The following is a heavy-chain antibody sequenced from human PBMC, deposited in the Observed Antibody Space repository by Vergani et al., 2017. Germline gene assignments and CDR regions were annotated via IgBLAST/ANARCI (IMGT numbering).Heavy chain of an antibody. CDR2: ISGSGGSP. J-gene: IGHJ3*02. V-gene: IGHV3-23*01. D-gene: IGHD3-22*01. CDR1: GFTFSSYA. CDR3: AKDTYYYDSSGYYSVDAFDI. Sequence: EVQLLESGGGLVQPGGSLRLSCAASGFTFSSYAMSWVRQAPGKGLEWVSAISGSGGSPYFADSVKGRFTISRTNSKNTLYVQMNSLRAEDTAVYYCAKDTYYYDSSGYYSVDAFDIWGQGTMVTVSS.